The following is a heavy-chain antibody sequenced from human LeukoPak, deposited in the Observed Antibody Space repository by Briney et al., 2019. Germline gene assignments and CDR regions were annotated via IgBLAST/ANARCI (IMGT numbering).Heavy chain of an antibody. Sequence: GGSLRLSCAASVFTFSSYWMSWVRQAPGKGLEWVANIKQDGSEKYYVHSVKGRFTISRDNAKNSLYLQMNSLRAEYTAVYYCAREGFSMVRGVTDYWGQGTLVTVSS. V-gene: IGHV3-7*01. D-gene: IGHD3-10*01. J-gene: IGHJ4*02. CDR3: AREGFSMVRGVTDY. CDR1: VFTFSSYW. CDR2: IKQDGSEK.